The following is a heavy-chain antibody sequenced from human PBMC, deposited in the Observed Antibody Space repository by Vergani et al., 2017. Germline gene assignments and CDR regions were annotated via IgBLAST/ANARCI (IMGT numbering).Heavy chain of an antibody. D-gene: IGHD2-15*01. J-gene: IGHJ4*02. CDR1: GFTFNSYG. CDR3: AKEGGGYCSGGTCYPEY. CDR2: IRSDESRI. Sequence: QVQLVESVGGVVQPGGSLRLSCAASGFTFNSYGMHWVRQAPGKGLEWVASIRSDESRIYYGYSMEGPFTISRDNSKNTLYLQMKSLKPEDTALYYCAKEGGGYCSGGTCYPEYWGQGTLVIVSS. V-gene: IGHV3-30*02.